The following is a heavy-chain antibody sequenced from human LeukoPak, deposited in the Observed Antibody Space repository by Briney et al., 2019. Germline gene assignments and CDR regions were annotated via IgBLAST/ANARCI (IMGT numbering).Heavy chain of an antibody. CDR3: ARGDSGYDFAPFDY. CDR1: GYTFTRYG. CDR2: ISANNGNT. V-gene: IGHV1-18*01. Sequence: ASVTVSCKASGYTFTRYGIIWVRQAPGQGLEWMGWISANNGNTNYAQKLQGRVTMTTDTSTGTAYMELRSLRSDDTAVYYCARGDSGYDFAPFDYWGQGTLVTVSS. J-gene: IGHJ4*02. D-gene: IGHD5-12*01.